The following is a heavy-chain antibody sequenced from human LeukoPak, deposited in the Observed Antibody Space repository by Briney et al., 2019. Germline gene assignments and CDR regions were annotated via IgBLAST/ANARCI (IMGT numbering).Heavy chain of an antibody. CDR3: ARSTPRRITGPKPPRYYFDY. D-gene: IGHD1-20*01. CDR2: MKPNSGNT. J-gene: IGHJ4*02. CDR1: GYTFTSYD. V-gene: IGHV1-8*03. Sequence: ASVKVSCKASGYTFTSYDINWVRQATGQGLEWMGWMKPNSGNTGYAQKFQGRVTITRNTSISTAYMELSSLRSEDTAVYYCARSTPRRITGPKPPRYYFDYWGQGTLVTVSS.